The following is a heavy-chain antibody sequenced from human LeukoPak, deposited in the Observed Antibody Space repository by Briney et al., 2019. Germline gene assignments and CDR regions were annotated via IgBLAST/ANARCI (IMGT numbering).Heavy chain of an antibody. D-gene: IGHD2-2*01. CDR3: ARRLTQYDCFDP. J-gene: IGHJ5*02. CDR1: GDSVSSDSIT. CDR2: TYYRSTWYN. Sequence: SQTLSLTCAISGDSVSSDSITWNWIRQSPSRGLEWLGRTYYRSTWYNDYALSVRGRITVSPDTSKNQFSLHLNSVTPEDTAVYYCARRLTQYDCFDPWGQGILVTVSS. V-gene: IGHV6-1*01.